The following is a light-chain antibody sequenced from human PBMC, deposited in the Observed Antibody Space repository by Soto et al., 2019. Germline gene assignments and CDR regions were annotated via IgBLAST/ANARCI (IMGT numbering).Light chain of an antibody. V-gene: IGKV3-20*01. CDR2: GAS. J-gene: IGKJ1*01. CDR1: QSVRSSS. CDR3: QQYGDSPDTDRWT. Sequence: EIVLTQSPGTLSLSPGERASLSCRASQSVRSSSLAWYQAKPGQPPRLLIYGASSRATGIPDRFSGSGSGTDFTLNISRPKPEDFAVYFCQQYGDSPDTDRWTFGPGTKVEIK.